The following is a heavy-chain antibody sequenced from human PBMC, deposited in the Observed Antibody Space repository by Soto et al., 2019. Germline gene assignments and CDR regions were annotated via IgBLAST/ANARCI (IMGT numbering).Heavy chain of an antibody. Sequence: GESQKLSYKASGYSFTSYWIGWVRQMPGKGLEWMGIIYPGDSDTIYSPSFQGQVTISADKSISTAYLQWNSLKASDTAMYYCARPPYSASYYYFDQWGQGTPVTVSS. CDR2: IYPGDSDT. CDR3: ARPPYSASYYYFDQ. J-gene: IGHJ4*02. D-gene: IGHD1-26*01. V-gene: IGHV5-51*01. CDR1: GYSFTSYW.